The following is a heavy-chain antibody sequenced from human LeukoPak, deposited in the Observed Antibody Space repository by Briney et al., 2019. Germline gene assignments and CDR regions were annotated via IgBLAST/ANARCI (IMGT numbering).Heavy chain of an antibody. CDR2: INHSGST. CDR1: GGSFSGYY. J-gene: IGHJ4*02. D-gene: IGHD3-22*01. V-gene: IGHV4-34*01. CDR3: ARGENYDSSGYYYSYFDY. Sequence: SETLSLTCAVYGGSFSGYYWGWIRQPPGKGLEWIGEINHSGSTNYNPSLKSRVTISIDTSKNQFSLKLSSVTAADTAVYYCARGENYDSSGYYYSYFDYWGQGTLVTVSS.